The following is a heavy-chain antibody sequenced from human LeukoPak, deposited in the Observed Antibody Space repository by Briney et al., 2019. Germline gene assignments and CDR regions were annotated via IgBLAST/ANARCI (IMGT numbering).Heavy chain of an antibody. CDR3: ARGLAYYGSGSFFDY. CDR2: MNPNSGST. CDR1: GYTFTSYD. V-gene: IGHV1-8*03. J-gene: IGHJ4*02. Sequence: ASVKVSCKASGYTFTSYDINWVRQATGQGLEWMGWMNPNSGSTGYAQKFQGRVTITRNTPISTAYMELSSLRSEDTAVYYCARGLAYYGSGSFFDYWGQGTLVTVSS. D-gene: IGHD3-10*01.